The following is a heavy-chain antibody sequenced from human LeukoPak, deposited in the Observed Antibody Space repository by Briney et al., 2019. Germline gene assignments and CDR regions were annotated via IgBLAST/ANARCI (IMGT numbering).Heavy chain of an antibody. CDR1: GFTFTDFY. D-gene: IGHD4-23*01. V-gene: IGHV3-21*04. J-gene: IGHJ5*02. Sequence: PGGSLRLSCAASGFTFTDFYMNWVRQAPGKGLEWVSCISPTSSYMYYADSVKGRFTISRDNAKNSLYLQMNSLRAEDTALYYCVRDADGGNSWFDTWGQGTLVTVSS. CDR2: ISPTSSYM. CDR3: VRDADGGNSWFDT.